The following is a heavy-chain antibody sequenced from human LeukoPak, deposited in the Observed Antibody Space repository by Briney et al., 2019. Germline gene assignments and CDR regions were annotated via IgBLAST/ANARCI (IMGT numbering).Heavy chain of an antibody. Sequence: PRASVKVSCKASGGTFSNDAISWVRQAPGQGLEWMGWINPNSGGTNYAQKFQGRVTMTRDTSISTAYMELSRLRSEDTAVYYCARGVYSSSWYSWFDPWGQGTLVTVSS. V-gene: IGHV1-2*02. D-gene: IGHD6-13*01. CDR2: INPNSGGT. CDR3: ARGVYSSSWYSWFDP. CDR1: GGTFSNDA. J-gene: IGHJ5*02.